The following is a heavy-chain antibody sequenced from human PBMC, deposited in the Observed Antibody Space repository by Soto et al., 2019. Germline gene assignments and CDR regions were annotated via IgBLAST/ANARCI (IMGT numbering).Heavy chain of an antibody. Sequence: EVQLVESGGGLIQPGGSQRLSCAASGFTVGSKYMTWVRQAPGKGLEWVSVIYGGGTTYYADSVKGRFTISRDNSKNTLYLQMNSLRAEDTAVYYCVQTTGWPGFDFWGQGTLVTVSS. D-gene: IGHD6-19*01. CDR1: GFTVGSKY. V-gene: IGHV3-53*01. CDR2: IYGGGTT. CDR3: VQTTGWPGFDF. J-gene: IGHJ4*02.